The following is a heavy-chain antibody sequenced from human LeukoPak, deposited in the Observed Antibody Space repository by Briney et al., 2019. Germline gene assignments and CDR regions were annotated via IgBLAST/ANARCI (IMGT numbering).Heavy chain of an antibody. CDR1: GVSISGYY. J-gene: IGHJ4*02. D-gene: IGHD5-18*01. CDR3: ARSPQRGYIYGYLKHFDY. V-gene: IGHV4-59*01. CDR2: FYYTGST. Sequence: SETLSLTCNVSGVSISGYYWSWIRQPPGKGLEWIGYFYYTGSTNYNPSLKSRVTISVDTSKNQFSLKLISVTAADTAVYYCARSPQRGYIYGYLKHFDYWGQGTLVTVSS.